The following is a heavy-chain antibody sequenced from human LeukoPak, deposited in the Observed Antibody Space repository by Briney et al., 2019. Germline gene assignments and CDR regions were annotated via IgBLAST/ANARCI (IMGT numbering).Heavy chain of an antibody. CDR3: ARGIMTTVPTFDS. V-gene: IGHV4-59*01. Sequence: RTSETLSLTCTVSGGSINSYYWSWIRQPPGKGLEWIGFVYYSASTNYNPSLKSRVTISVDTSKKQFSLRLSSVTTAETAVYYCARGIMTTVPTFDSWGQGTLVTVSS. CDR2: VYYSAST. J-gene: IGHJ4*02. CDR1: GGSINSYY. D-gene: IGHD4-17*01.